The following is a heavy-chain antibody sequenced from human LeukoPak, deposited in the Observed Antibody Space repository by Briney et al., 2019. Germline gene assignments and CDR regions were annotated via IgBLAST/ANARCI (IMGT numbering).Heavy chain of an antibody. J-gene: IGHJ5*02. CDR3: ARAEKSGYYYWFDP. D-gene: IGHD3-22*01. CDR1: GGSISSGDYY. V-gene: IGHV4-30-4*01. CDR2: IYYSGST. Sequence: PSETLSLTCTVSGGSISSGDYYWSWIRQPPGKGLEWIGHIYYSGSTYYNPSLKSRVTISVDTSKNQFSLKLSSVTAADTAVYYCARAEKSGYYYWFDPWGQGTLVTVS.